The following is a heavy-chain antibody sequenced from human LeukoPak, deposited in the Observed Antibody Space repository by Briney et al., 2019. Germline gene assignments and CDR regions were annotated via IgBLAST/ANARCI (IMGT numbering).Heavy chain of an antibody. V-gene: IGHV1-18*01. CDR2: ISAYNGNT. J-gene: IGHJ3*02. Sequence: ASVKVSCKASVGTFSSYGISWVRQAPGQGLEWMGWISAYNGNTNYAQKLQGRVTMTTDTSTCTAYMELRSLRSDDTAVYYCAREKYGGTPGAFDIWGQGTMVTVSS. CDR1: VGTFSSYG. D-gene: IGHD4-23*01. CDR3: AREKYGGTPGAFDI.